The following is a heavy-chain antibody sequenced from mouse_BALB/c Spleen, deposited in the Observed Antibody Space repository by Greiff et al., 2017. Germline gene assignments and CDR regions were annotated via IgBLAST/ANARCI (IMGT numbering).Heavy chain of an antibody. J-gene: IGHJ4*01. D-gene: IGHD2-2*01. V-gene: IGHV14-3*02. CDR3: AGRLRRRGYAMDY. CDR1: GFNIKDTY. CDR2: IDPANGNT. Sequence: EVQLQQSGAELVKPGASVKLSCTASGFNIKDTYMHWVKQRPEQGLEWIGRIDPANGNTKYDPKFQGKATITADTSSNTAYLQLSSLTSEDTAVYYCAGRLRRRGYAMDYWGQGTSVTVSS.